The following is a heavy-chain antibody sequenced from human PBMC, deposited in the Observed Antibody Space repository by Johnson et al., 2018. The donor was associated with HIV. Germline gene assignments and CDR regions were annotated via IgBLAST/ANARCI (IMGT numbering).Heavy chain of an antibody. CDR1: GFTFSSCW. J-gene: IGHJ3*02. V-gene: IGHV3-74*03. CDR2: INGDGTST. CDR3: AREGPSERAGFDI. Sequence: VQLVESGGGLVQPGGSLRLSCAASGFTFSSCWMHWVRQVPGKGLVWVARINGDGTSTTYVDSVKGRFTISRDNAKNTLFLQMSSLRAEDTAVYYCAREGPSERAGFDIWGLGTKVTVSS.